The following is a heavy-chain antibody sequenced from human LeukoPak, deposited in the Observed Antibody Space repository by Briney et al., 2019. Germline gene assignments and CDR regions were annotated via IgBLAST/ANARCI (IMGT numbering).Heavy chain of an antibody. CDR3: ARAYSGYDLDY. D-gene: IGHD5-12*01. J-gene: IGHJ4*02. Sequence: ASVKVSCKASGYTFTGYFLHWVRQAAGQGPEWMGWINPNTGGTNYAQKFQGRVTMTRDTSISTAYMELSRLTSDDTAVYYCARAYSGYDLDYWGQGTLVTVSS. CDR2: INPNTGGT. CDR1: GYTFTGYF. V-gene: IGHV1-2*02.